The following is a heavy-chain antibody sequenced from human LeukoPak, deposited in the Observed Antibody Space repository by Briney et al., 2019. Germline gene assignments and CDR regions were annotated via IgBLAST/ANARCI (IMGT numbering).Heavy chain of an antibody. J-gene: IGHJ4*02. CDR3: AKDDDWLRFEH. CDR1: GFTFSSYW. D-gene: IGHD5-12*01. V-gene: IGHV3-23*01. CDR2: ISGSGGRT. Sequence: TGGSLRLSCAASGFTFSSYWMHWVRQAPGKGLEWVSGISGSGGRTYYADSVKGRFTISRDNSNHMLYLQMNSLIAEDTAIYYCAKDDDWLRFEHWGRGTPVSVSS.